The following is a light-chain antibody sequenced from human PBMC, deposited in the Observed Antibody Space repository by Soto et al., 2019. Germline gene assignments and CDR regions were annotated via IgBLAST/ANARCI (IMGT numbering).Light chain of an antibody. CDR1: QSVSSNS. J-gene: IGKJ1*01. V-gene: IGKV3-20*01. Sequence: EIVLTQSPGTLSLSPGERATLSCRASQSVSSNSLVWYQQKPGQAPRLLIYGASSRATGTPDRFSGSGSGAEFTLTISRLEPEDFAVCYCQQYGSSAHSRWTFGQATKVTI. CDR3: QQYGSSAHSRWT. CDR2: GAS.